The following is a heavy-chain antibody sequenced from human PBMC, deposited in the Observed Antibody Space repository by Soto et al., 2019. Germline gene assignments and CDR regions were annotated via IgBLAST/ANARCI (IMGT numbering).Heavy chain of an antibody. CDR1: GYTLSSYS. CDR2: ISSSSSTI. Sequence: EVQLGESGGGLVQPGGSLRLSCAASGYTLSSYSMNWVRQAPGKGLEWVSYISSSSSTIYYADSVKGRFTISRDNAKNSLYLQMNSLRAEDTAVYYCAGDSCSSTSCYSVGAWGQGTLVTVSS. D-gene: IGHD2-2*01. V-gene: IGHV3-48*01. J-gene: IGHJ4*02. CDR3: AGDSCSSTSCYSVGA.